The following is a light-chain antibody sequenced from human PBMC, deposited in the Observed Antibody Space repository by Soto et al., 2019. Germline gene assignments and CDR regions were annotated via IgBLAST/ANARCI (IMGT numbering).Light chain of an antibody. CDR3: QQSFGSPFT. Sequence: DIQMPQSPSSLSASVGARVSITCRASQSISSYLNWYQQKPGRAPNLLIYAASSLQSGVPSRFSGSGSGTDFTLTISSLQPEDFATYYCQQSFGSPFTFGPGTKVDIK. V-gene: IGKV1-39*01. CDR1: QSISSY. CDR2: AAS. J-gene: IGKJ3*01.